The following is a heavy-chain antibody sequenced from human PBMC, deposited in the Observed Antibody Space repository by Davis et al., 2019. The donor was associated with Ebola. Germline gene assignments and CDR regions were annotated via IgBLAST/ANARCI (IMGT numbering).Heavy chain of an antibody. V-gene: IGHV3-30*02. D-gene: IGHD4-17*01. CDR3: ASPGDYDAFDI. J-gene: IGHJ3*02. Sequence: GESLKISCAASGFTFSSYGMHWVRQAPGKGLEWVAFIRYDGSNKYYADSVKGRFTISRDNAKNSLYLQMNSLRDEDTAVYYCASPGDYDAFDIWGQGTMVTVSS. CDR2: IRYDGSNK. CDR1: GFTFSSYG.